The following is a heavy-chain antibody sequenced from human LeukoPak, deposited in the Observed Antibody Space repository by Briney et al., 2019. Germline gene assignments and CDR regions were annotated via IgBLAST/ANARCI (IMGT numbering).Heavy chain of an antibody. CDR3: ARDPKRGGGDPTVFDY. J-gene: IGHJ4*02. CDR2: ISYDGSNK. Sequence: GGSLRLSCAASGFTFSSYGMHWVRQAPGKGLEWVAVISYDGSNKYYADSVKGRFTISRDNSKNTLYLQMNSLRAEDTAVYYCARDPKRGGGDPTVFDYWGQGTLVTVSS. CDR1: GFTFSSYG. D-gene: IGHD2-21*01. V-gene: IGHV3-30*03.